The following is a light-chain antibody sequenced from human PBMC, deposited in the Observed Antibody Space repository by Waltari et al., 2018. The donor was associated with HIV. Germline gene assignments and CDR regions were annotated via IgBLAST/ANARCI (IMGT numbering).Light chain of an antibody. CDR1: GSNIGSNY. Sequence: QSVLTQSPSASGTPGQRVTISCSGSGSNIGSNYVYWYQQLPGTAPKVLIYRSNQRPSGVPYRFSGSKSGTSASLAISGLRSEDEADYYCAAWDDSLSGPVFGGGTKLTVL. CDR2: RSN. CDR3: AAWDDSLSGPV. V-gene: IGLV1-47*01. J-gene: IGLJ3*02.